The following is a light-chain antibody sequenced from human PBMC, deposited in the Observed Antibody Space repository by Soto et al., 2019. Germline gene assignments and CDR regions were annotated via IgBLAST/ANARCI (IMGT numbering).Light chain of an antibody. CDR2: GAS. CDR3: QQYDSSLRT. V-gene: IGKV3-20*01. J-gene: IGKJ1*01. Sequence: EIVLTQSPGTLSLSPRERATLSCRTSQSVSSGYLAWYQQKPGQAPRLLIYGASNRATGIPDRFTGSGSGTDFTLTISRLEPEDFAVYYCQQYDSSLRTFGQGTKVEIK. CDR1: QSVSSGY.